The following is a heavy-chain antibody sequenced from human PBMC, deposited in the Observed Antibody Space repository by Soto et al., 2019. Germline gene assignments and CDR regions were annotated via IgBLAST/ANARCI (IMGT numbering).Heavy chain of an antibody. CDR1: GFSFSIYA. Sequence: EVQLLESGGGLVQPGGSLRLSCAASGFSFSIYAMSWVRQAPGKGLEWVSAISAGGGSTYYTDSAQGRFTISRDNSKNTLYLQMSSLTAEDTAVYYCAKEREWEYQSTLPIDYWGQGTLVTVSS. CDR3: AKEREWEYQSTLPIDY. D-gene: IGHD1-26*01. J-gene: IGHJ4*02. V-gene: IGHV3-23*01. CDR2: ISAGGGST.